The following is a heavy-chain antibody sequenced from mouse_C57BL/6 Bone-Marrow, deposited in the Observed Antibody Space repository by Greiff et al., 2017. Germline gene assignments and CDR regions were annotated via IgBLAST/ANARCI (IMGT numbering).Heavy chain of an antibody. CDR3: ARNYGDAFDY. V-gene: IGHV1-59*01. J-gene: IGHJ2*01. CDR1: GYTFTSYW. Sequence: VQLQQPGPELVRPGTSVKMSCKASGYTFTSYWMHWVKQRPGKGLEWIGVIDPSDCYTNYNQKFKGKATLTVDTSSSTAYMPLGSLTSEDSAVYDCARNYGDAFDYCDQGNTLTLS. D-gene: IGHD2-13*01. CDR2: IDPSDCYT.